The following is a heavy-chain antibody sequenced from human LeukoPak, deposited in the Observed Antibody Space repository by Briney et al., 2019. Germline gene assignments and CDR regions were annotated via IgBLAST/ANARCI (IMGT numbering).Heavy chain of an antibody. D-gene: IGHD6-13*01. J-gene: IGHJ4*02. CDR2: ISGSGSST. V-gene: IGHV3-23*01. CDR3: AKEGYSSSWYFEY. CDR1: RFTFSSYG. Sequence: TGGSLRLSCAASRFTFSSYGMHWVRQGPGKGLEWVSVISGSGSSTYYADSVKGRFTISRDNSKNTLYLQMNGLRAEDTAVYYCAKEGYSSSWYFEYWGQGTLVTVSS.